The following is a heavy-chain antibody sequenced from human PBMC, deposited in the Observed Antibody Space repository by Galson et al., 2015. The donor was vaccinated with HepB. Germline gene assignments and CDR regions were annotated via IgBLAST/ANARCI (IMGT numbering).Heavy chain of an antibody. J-gene: IGHJ4*02. CDR2: ITSTGDTI. CDR3: AKNYGYFDS. Sequence: TWVRQAPGKGLEWVSVITSTGDTIYYADSVKGRFTVSRDNSKNTLYLQLSNLRADDTAVYYCAKNYGYFDSWGQGTLVTVSS. D-gene: IGHD4-17*01. V-gene: IGHV3-23*01.